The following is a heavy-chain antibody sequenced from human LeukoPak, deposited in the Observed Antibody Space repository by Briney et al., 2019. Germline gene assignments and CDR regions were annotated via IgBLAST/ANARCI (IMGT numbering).Heavy chain of an antibody. CDR2: IHSGGST. Sequence: GGSLRLSCAASGFTVSSSYMSWVRQAPGKGLEWVSVIHSGGSTYYADSVKGRFTISRDNSKNTLYLQMNSLRAEDTAVYYCARGIINPFDYRGQGTLVTVSS. V-gene: IGHV3-66*01. D-gene: IGHD3-10*01. J-gene: IGHJ4*02. CDR1: GFTVSSSY. CDR3: ARGIINPFDY.